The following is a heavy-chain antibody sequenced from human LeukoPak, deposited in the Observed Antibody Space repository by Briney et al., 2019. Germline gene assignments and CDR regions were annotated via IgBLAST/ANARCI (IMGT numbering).Heavy chain of an antibody. D-gene: IGHD3-16*02. Sequence: SQTLSLTCTVSGGSISSGDYYWSWIRQPPGKGLEWIGYIYYSGSTYYNPSLKSRVNISVDTSKNQFSLKLSSETAADTAVYYCAREGPIALRLGELSLEGGGYYGMDVLGQGTTVTVSS. CDR1: GGSISSGDYY. V-gene: IGHV4-30-4*01. CDR3: AREGPIALRLGELSLEGGGYYGMDV. J-gene: IGHJ6*02. CDR2: IYYSGST.